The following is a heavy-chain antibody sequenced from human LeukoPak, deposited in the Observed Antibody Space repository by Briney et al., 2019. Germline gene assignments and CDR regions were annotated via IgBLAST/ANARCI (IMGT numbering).Heavy chain of an antibody. J-gene: IGHJ4*02. D-gene: IGHD2-21*02. V-gene: IGHV3-33*01. CDR3: ARECGGGCSDDY. CDR2: ISFDGSNK. Sequence: GGSQRLSCAASGFTFSAYGMHWVRRAPGKGLEWVAFISFDGSNKYYGDSVKGRFTISRDSSKNTLYLQMNSLRLEDTAVFYCARECGGGCSDDYWGQGTLVTASS. CDR1: GFTFSAYG.